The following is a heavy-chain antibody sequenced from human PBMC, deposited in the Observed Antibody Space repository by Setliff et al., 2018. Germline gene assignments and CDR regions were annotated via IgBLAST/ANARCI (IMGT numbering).Heavy chain of an antibody. J-gene: IGHJ3*02. Sequence: AGGSLRLSCAASGFTFSSYSMNWVRQAPGKGLEWVSYISSSSSYIYYADSVKGRFTISRDNAKNSLYLQMNSLRAEDTAVYYCARASSSDNYNFWSGYYDGDAFDIWGQGTMVTVS. D-gene: IGHD3-3*01. CDR3: ARASSSDNYNFWSGYYDGDAFDI. CDR1: GFTFSSYS. CDR2: ISSSSSYI. V-gene: IGHV3-21*05.